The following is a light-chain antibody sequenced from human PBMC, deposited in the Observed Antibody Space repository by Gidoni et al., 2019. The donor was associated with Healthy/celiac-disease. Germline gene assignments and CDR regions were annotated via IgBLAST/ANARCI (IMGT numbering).Light chain of an antibody. V-gene: IGKV3-20*01. CDR3: QQYGSSPFT. CDR1: QSVSSSY. CDR2: GAS. Sequence: ELVLTQSPGTLSLSPGARSTLSCRASQSVSSSYLAWYQQKPGQAPKLLIHGASSRATGIPDRFSGSGSGTDFTLTISRLEPEDFAVYYCQQYGSSPFTFGQGTRLEIK. J-gene: IGKJ5*01.